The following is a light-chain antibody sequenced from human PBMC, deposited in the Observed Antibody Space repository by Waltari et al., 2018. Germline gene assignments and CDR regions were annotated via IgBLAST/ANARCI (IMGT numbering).Light chain of an antibody. CDR1: QSFFVSDDGNTY. Sequence: DIVLTQTPLSLPVTPGEPAFISCNSSQSFFVSDDGNTYLDWYLQKPGQSPQLLIYIVSYRASGVPDRCSGSGSDTDFTLKISRVEAEDVGVYYCMQRLEFPLTFGGGTKVEIK. J-gene: IGKJ4*01. V-gene: IGKV2-40*01. CDR2: IVS. CDR3: MQRLEFPLT.